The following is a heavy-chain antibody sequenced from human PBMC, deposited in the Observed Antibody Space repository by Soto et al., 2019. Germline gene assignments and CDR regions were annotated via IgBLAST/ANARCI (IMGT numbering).Heavy chain of an antibody. CDR1: GFTFSTYG. D-gene: IGHD6-19*01. V-gene: IGHV3-48*01. CDR3: ARERGSGWTFDY. CDR2: ISSSSTI. Sequence: AASGFTFSTYGMNWVRQAPGKGLEWVSSISSSSTIYYADSVKGRFTISRDNVQNSLYLQMHSLRAEDTAVYYCARERGSGWTFDYWGQGTLVTVSS. J-gene: IGHJ4*02.